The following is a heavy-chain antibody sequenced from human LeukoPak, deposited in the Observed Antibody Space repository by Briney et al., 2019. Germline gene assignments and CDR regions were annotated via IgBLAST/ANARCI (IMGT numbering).Heavy chain of an antibody. CDR3: AKAFREFGTSSSYSSFDT. J-gene: IGHJ3*02. Sequence: PGGSLRLSCAASGFTFSCFALSWVRLAPGKGLEWASGVSYTRVATYYADSVKGRFTISRDDSQNILYLQMNGLRAEDTAVYFCAKAFREFGTSSSYSSFDTWGQGTMVTVSS. V-gene: IGHV3-23*01. CDR1: GFTFSCFA. D-gene: IGHD5-18*01. CDR2: VSYTRVAT.